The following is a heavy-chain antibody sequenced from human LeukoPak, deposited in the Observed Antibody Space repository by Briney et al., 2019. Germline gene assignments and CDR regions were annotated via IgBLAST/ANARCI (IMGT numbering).Heavy chain of an antibody. D-gene: IGHD5-12*01. CDR1: GYNFTGYY. J-gene: IGHJ4*02. Sequence: GASVKVSCKASGYNFTGYYMHWVRQAPGQGLEWMGWINPNSGGTNYAQKFQGRVTMTRDTSISTAYMELSRLRFDDTAVYYCARDLNVATIPDYWGQGTLVTVSS. CDR2: INPNSGGT. CDR3: ARDLNVATIPDY. V-gene: IGHV1-2*02.